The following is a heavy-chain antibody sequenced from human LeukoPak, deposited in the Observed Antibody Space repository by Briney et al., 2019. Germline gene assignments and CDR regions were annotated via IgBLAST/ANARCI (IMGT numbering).Heavy chain of an antibody. Sequence: GGSLRLSCAASGFTFDDYGMSWVRQAPGKGLEWVSGINWNGGSTGYADSVKGRFTISRDNAKNSLYPQMNSLRAEDTALYHCARDLGYCTNGVCYDFDYWGQGTLVTVSS. J-gene: IGHJ4*02. CDR1: GFTFDDYG. V-gene: IGHV3-20*01. CDR3: ARDLGYCTNGVCYDFDY. D-gene: IGHD2-8*01. CDR2: INWNGGST.